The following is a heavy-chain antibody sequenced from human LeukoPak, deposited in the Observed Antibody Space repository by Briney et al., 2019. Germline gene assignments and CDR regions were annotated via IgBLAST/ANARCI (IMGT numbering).Heavy chain of an antibody. CDR2: INPSGGST. J-gene: IGHJ4*02. CDR3: ARGDGGYDSPDY. CDR1: GYTFTGYY. Sequence: GASVKVSCKASGYTFTGYYMHWVRQAPGQGLEWMGWINPSGGSTSYAQKFQGRVTMTRDTSTSTVYMELSSLRSEDTAVYYCARGDGGYDSPDYWGQGTLVTVSS. D-gene: IGHD5-12*01. V-gene: IGHV1-46*01.